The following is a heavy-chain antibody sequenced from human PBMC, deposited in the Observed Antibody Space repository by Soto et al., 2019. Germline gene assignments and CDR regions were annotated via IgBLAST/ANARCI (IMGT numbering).Heavy chain of an antibody. V-gene: IGHV2-5*02. J-gene: IGHJ4*02. D-gene: IGHD3-9*01. Sequence: QITLKESGPTLVRPTQTLTLTCAFSGFSLSTSGVGVGWIRQPTGKALEWLAVIYWDDSKHYSPSLRSRLTITKDTSINQVVLTMTNMDPMDTGTYYCAHKGPEDWPLDYWGQGTLVTVSS. CDR1: GFSLSTSGVG. CDR3: AHKGPEDWPLDY. CDR2: IYWDDSK.